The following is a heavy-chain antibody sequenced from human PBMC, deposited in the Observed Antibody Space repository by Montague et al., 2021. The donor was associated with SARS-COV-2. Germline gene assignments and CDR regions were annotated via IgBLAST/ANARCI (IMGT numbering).Heavy chain of an antibody. D-gene: IGHD1-1*01. CDR3: ARAQRTCFIANCVNYFDC. CDR2: IYYTGTT. CDR1: GDSITTSY. Sequence: SETLSLTCSVSGDSITTSYWSWIRQSPGRGLEWIGHIYYTGTTKYDPSLKSRVTISVDTSRRQFSLKLKSVTAADTAVYYCARAQRTCFIANCVNYFDCCGQGARVTVSS. J-gene: IGHJ4*02. V-gene: IGHV4-59*01.